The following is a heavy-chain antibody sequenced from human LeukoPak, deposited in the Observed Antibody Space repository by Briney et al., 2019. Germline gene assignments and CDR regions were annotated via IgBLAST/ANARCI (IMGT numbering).Heavy chain of an antibody. CDR1: GFIFSDYE. J-gene: IGHJ6*04. V-gene: IGHV3-48*03. Sequence: GGSLRLSCAASGFIFSDYEMNWVRQAPGKGLEWVSYISSSGSTIYYADSVKGRFTISRDNAKNSLYLQMNSLRAEDTAVYYCAELGITMIGGVWGKGTPVTISS. CDR3: AELGITMIGGV. D-gene: IGHD3-10*02. CDR2: ISSSGSTI.